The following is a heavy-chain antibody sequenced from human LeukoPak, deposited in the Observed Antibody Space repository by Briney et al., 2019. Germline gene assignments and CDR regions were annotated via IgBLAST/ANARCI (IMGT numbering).Heavy chain of an antibody. J-gene: IGHJ5*02. CDR2: ISSSGTTI. Sequence: GGSLRLSCAASGFTFSSYEMHWVRQAPGKGLEWIADISSSGTTIYYADSVKGQLTISRDNAKNSLYLQMNSLRAEDTAVYYCARLLVATPGVDPWGQGTLVTVSS. V-gene: IGHV3-48*03. CDR1: GFTFSSYE. D-gene: IGHD5-12*01. CDR3: ARLLVATPGVDP.